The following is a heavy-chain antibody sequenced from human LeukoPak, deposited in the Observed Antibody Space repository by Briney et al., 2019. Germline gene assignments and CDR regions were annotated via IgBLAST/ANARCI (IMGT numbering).Heavy chain of an antibody. V-gene: IGHV4-59*08. J-gene: IGHJ4*02. Sequence: SETLSLTCAVYGGSFSGYYWSWIRQPPGKGLEWIGCIYYSGSTNYNPSLKSRVTISVDTSKNQFSLKLSSVTAADTAVYYCARHDGYSHGVGYWGQGTLVTVSS. CDR2: IYYSGST. CDR1: GGSFSGYY. D-gene: IGHD5-24*01. CDR3: ARHDGYSHGVGY.